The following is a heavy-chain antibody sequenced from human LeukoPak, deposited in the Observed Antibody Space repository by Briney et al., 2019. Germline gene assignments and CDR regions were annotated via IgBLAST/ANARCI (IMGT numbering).Heavy chain of an antibody. D-gene: IGHD6-19*01. CDR3: ASSQWLVMY. Sequence: GASVKVSCKASGYTFTSYAMHWVRQAPGQRLEWMGWISAGNGNTKYSQKFQGRVTITRDTSASTAYMELSSLRSEDTAVYYCASSQWLVMYWGQGTLVTVSS. CDR2: ISAGNGNT. CDR1: GYTFTSYA. V-gene: IGHV1-3*01. J-gene: IGHJ4*02.